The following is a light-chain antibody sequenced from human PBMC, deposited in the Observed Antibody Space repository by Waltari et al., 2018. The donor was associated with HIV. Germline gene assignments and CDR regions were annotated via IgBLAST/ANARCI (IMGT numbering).Light chain of an antibody. CDR3: QQYYNTPFT. V-gene: IGKV4-1*01. Sequence: DIVMTQSPDSLAVSLGERATINCKSARNVLYDSNNKNYLAWYQQKPGQPPNLLIYWASTRESGVPDRFSGSGSGTDFTLTISSLQAEDVAVYYCQQYYNTPFTFGPGTKVDI. CDR1: RNVLYDSNNKNY. CDR2: WAS. J-gene: IGKJ3*01.